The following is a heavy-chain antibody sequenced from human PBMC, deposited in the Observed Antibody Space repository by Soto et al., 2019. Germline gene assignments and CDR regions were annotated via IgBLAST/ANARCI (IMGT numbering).Heavy chain of an antibody. CDR3: VKFRKPVTVRKSDALDI. D-gene: IGHD2-21*02. J-gene: IGHJ3*02. CDR1: GFTFKDYG. Sequence: EVQLLESGGGWVQPGGSLRLSCEASGFTFKDYGINWVRQAPGKGLEWVSTMSHNLDYRYYADSVRGRFNVSRDNSKMTLYLHMSNLRAEDTAIYYCVKFRKPVTVRKSDALDIWGPGTMVTVSS. V-gene: IGHV3-23*01. CDR2: MSHNLDYR.